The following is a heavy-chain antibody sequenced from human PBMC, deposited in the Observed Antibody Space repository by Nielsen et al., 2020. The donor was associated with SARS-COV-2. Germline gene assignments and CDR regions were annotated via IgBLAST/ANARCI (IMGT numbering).Heavy chain of an antibody. CDR1: GYTFISYG. J-gene: IGHJ4*02. Sequence: ASVKVSCKGSGYTFISYGVSWVRQAPGQGLEWVGWISPYTGDTKYIQKLQGRVTLTTDTSSSTAYMEVRGLRSDDTAVYYCTRSGSYSDFDYWGQGTLVTVSS. V-gene: IGHV1-18*01. D-gene: IGHD3-10*01. CDR3: TRSGSYSDFDY. CDR2: ISPYTGDT.